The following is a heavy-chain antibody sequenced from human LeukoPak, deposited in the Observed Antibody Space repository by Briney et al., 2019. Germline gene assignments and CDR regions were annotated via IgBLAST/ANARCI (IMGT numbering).Heavy chain of an antibody. V-gene: IGHV3-11*04. CDR1: GFTFSDYY. CDR3: ARAEYSYGYYFDY. Sequence: AGGSLRLSCAASGFTFSDYYMSWIRQAPGKGLEWVSYISSSGSTIFYADSVKGRFTVSRDNAKNSLYLQMNSLRAEDTAVYYCARAEYSYGYYFDYWGQETLVTVSS. CDR2: ISSSGSTI. J-gene: IGHJ4*02. D-gene: IGHD5-18*01.